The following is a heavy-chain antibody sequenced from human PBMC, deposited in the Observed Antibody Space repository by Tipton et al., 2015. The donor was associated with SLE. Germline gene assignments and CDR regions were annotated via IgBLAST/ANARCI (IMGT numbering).Heavy chain of an antibody. CDR1: GDSIGSNNYF. J-gene: IGHJ4*02. Sequence: TLSLTCTVSGDSIGSNNYFWGWIRQSAGKGLEWIGRVYGGGCAASGPSLKSRVSLSVDTSKNQFSLKLSSGTAADAAVYYCARDEYRYDTTGYHLLGHFDFWGQGTLVTVSS. CDR2: VYGGGCA. V-gene: IGHV4-61*02. D-gene: IGHD3-22*01. CDR3: ARDEYRYDTTGYHLLGHFDF.